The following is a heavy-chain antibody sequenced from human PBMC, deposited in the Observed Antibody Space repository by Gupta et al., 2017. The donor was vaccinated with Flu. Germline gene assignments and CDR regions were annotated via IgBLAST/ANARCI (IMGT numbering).Heavy chain of an antibody. CDR2: IYTSGST. D-gene: IGHD5-24*01. CDR1: GGSISSGSYY. J-gene: IGHJ5*02. V-gene: IGHV4-61*02. Sequence: QVQLQESGPGLVKPSQTLSLTCTVSGGSISSGSYYWSWIRQPAGKGLEWIGRIYTSGSTNYNPSLKSRVTISVDTSKNQFSLKLSSVTAADTAVYYCARELLKRNWFDPWGQGNLVTVSS. CDR3: ARELLKRNWFDP.